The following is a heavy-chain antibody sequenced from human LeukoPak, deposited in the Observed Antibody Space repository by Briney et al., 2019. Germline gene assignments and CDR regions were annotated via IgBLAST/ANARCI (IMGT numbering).Heavy chain of an antibody. D-gene: IGHD6-13*01. CDR3: AKDILFGIAAAGTSLFDY. CDR2: VSGGSSNT. Sequence: GGSLRLSCVASGFTFSNYAMSWVRQASGKGLEWVSAVSGGSSNTYYADSVKGRFTISRDNSKNTPYLQMNSLRAEDTALYYCAKDILFGIAAAGTSLFDYWGQGTLVTVSS. V-gene: IGHV3-23*01. CDR1: GFTFSNYA. J-gene: IGHJ4*02.